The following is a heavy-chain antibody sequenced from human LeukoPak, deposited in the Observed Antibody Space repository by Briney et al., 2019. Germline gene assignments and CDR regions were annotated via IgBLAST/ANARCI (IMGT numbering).Heavy chain of an antibody. CDR2: FDREDGEP. CDR1: GYRLTDGC. CDR3: ATRHLPYCFDY. Sequence: ASVKVSCRVSGYRLTDGCVNRVRQAPGKGRERRGGFDREDGEPIYAQKVQGRVTMTEDTSTDRAYMELSSLRSEDTAVYYCATRHLPYCFDYSGRGSLGTVSS. J-gene: IGHJ4*02. V-gene: IGHV1-24*01. D-gene: IGHD3-3*02.